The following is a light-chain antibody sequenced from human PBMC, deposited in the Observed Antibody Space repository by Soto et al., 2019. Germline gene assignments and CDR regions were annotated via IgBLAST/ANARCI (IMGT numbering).Light chain of an antibody. Sequence: DIQMTQSPSSLSAYLGDRVTITCRASQGISNYLAWYQQKPGRLPKLLLFGASTLQSGVPARFSGSGSGTLFTLTINGLLPEDVATYYCQKYERAPFSFGPGTKVEI. CDR3: QKYERAPFS. CDR2: GAS. CDR1: QGISNY. V-gene: IGKV1-27*01. J-gene: IGKJ3*01.